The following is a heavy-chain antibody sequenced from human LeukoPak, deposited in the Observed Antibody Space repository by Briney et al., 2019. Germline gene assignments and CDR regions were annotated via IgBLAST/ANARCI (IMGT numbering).Heavy chain of an antibody. Sequence: GGSLRLSCAASGFTFSNYAMHWVRQAPGKGLEWVAVISYDGSNTYYADSVKGRLTISRDNSENTLYLQMNSLRAEDTAVYYCARCRTTSCYTQGPLDIWGQGTMVIVSS. CDR2: ISYDGSNT. J-gene: IGHJ3*02. V-gene: IGHV3-30*04. D-gene: IGHD2-2*02. CDR1: GFTFSNYA. CDR3: ARCRTTSCYTQGPLDI.